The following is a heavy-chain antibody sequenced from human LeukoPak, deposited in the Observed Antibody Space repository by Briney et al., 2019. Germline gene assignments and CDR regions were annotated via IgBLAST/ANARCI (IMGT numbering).Heavy chain of an antibody. V-gene: IGHV3-48*03. Sequence: GGSLRLSCAASGFTFSSYEMNWVRQAPGKGVEWISYISSSGSTIYYADSVKGRFTTSRDNAKNSLYLQMNSLRAEDTAIYYCARGVTSGGPWGQGTMVTVSS. CDR1: GFTFSSYE. CDR2: ISSSGSTI. J-gene: IGHJ3*01. CDR3: ARGVTSGGP. D-gene: IGHD4-17*01.